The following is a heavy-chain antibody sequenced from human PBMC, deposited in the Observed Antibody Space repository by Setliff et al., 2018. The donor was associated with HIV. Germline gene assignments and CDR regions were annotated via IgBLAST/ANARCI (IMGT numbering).Heavy chain of an antibody. Sequence: GGSLRLSCAASGLTFSSYWMSWVRQAPGKGLEWMANIKEDGSEKYYVDSVKGRFTISRDNSKKTLYLQMNRLRAEDTAVYYCAMSPYSSGLFDYWGQGTLVTVSS. CDR1: GLTFSSYW. D-gene: IGHD6-19*01. CDR2: IKEDGSEK. CDR3: AMSPYSSGLFDY. V-gene: IGHV3-7*01. J-gene: IGHJ4*02.